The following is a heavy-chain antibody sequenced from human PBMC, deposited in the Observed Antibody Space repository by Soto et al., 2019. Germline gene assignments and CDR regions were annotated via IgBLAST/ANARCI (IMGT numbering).Heavy chain of an antibody. D-gene: IGHD6-13*01. V-gene: IGHV1-46*01. J-gene: IGHJ4*02. Sequence: GASVKLSCKASGYTFTSYYLHWVRQAPGQGLERMGIINPSGGSTNYAQKFQGRVTMTRDTSTSTVYMELSSLRSEDTAVYYCARDPPGSSWHFDYWGQGTLVTVSS. CDR1: GYTFTSYY. CDR3: ARDPPGSSWHFDY. CDR2: INPSGGST.